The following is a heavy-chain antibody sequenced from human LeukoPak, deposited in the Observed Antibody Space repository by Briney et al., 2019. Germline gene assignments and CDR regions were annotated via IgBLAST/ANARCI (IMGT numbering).Heavy chain of an antibody. V-gene: IGHV3-11*01. CDR2: ISSSGSTI. J-gene: IGHJ6*02. CDR3: AREDYYYYYGMDV. CDR1: GFTFSDYY. Sequence: GGSLRLSCAASGFTFSDYYMSWIRQAPGKGLEWVSYISSSGSTIYYADSVKGRFTTSRDNAKNSLYLQMNSLRAEDTAVYYCAREDYYYYYGMDVWGQGTTVTVSS.